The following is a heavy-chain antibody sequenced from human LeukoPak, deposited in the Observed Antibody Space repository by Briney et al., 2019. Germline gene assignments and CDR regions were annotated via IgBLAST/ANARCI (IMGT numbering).Heavy chain of an antibody. V-gene: IGHV4-34*01. CDR3: ARGALLVGVDY. D-gene: IGHD1-26*01. CDR2: INHSGST. J-gene: IGHJ4*02. Sequence: PSETLSLTCAVYGGSFSGYYWSWIRQPPGKGLEWIGEINHSGSTNYNPSLKSRVTISVDTSKNQFSLKLSSVTAADTAVYYCARGALLVGVDYWGQGTLVTVSS. CDR1: GGSFSGYY.